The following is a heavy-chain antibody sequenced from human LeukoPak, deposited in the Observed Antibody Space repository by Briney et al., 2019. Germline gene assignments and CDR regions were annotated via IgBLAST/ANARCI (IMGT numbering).Heavy chain of an antibody. D-gene: IGHD1-26*01. Sequence: SQTLSLTRAISGDSVSSNSAAWNWIWQSPSRGLEWLGRTYYRSKWYNDYAVSVKSRITINPDTSKNQFSLQLNSVTPEDTAVYYCAKGGSYSFDPWGQGTLVTVSS. CDR2: TYYRSKWYN. V-gene: IGHV6-1*01. CDR1: GDSVSSNSAA. J-gene: IGHJ5*02. CDR3: AKGGSYSFDP.